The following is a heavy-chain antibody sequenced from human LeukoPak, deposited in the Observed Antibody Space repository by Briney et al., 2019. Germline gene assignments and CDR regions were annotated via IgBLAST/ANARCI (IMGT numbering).Heavy chain of an antibody. V-gene: IGHV4-31*03. CDR2: IYYSGST. CDR3: ARAYYYDSSGYYYGLDY. Sequence: PSETLSLTCTVSGGSISSGGYYWSWIRQHPGKGLEWIGYIYYSGSTYYNPSLKSRVTISVDTSKNQFSLKLSSVTAADTAVYYCARAYYYDSSGYYYGLDYWGQGTLVTVSS. J-gene: IGHJ4*02. D-gene: IGHD3-22*01. CDR1: GGSISSGGYY.